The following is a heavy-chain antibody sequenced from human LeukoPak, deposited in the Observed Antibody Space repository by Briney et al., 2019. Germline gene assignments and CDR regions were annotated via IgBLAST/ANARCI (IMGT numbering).Heavy chain of an antibody. CDR2: ISAYNGNT. V-gene: IGHV1-18*01. D-gene: IGHD6-19*01. CDR1: GYTFTSYG. J-gene: IGHJ2*01. Sequence: ASVKVSCKASGYTFTSYGISWVRQAPGQGLEWMGWISAYNGNTNYAQKLQGRVTMTTDTSTSTAHMELRSLRSDDTAVYYCARDEVAVARYFDLWGRGTLVTVSS. CDR3: ARDEVAVARYFDL.